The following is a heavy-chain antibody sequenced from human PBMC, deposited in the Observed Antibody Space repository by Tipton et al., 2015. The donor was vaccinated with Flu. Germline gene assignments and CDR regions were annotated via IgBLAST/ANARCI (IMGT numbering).Heavy chain of an antibody. CDR1: DASINFYY. Sequence: TLSLTCTVSDASINFYYWSWIRQPPGKGLEWIAYIYYNGSANYKPSLKSRVTISVDTSKNQFSLKLTSVTAADTALYYCARSRFPYYYAMDVWGQGTMVTVSS. J-gene: IGHJ6*02. D-gene: IGHD3-16*01. CDR3: ARSRFPYYYAMDV. CDR2: IYYNGSA. V-gene: IGHV4-59*13.